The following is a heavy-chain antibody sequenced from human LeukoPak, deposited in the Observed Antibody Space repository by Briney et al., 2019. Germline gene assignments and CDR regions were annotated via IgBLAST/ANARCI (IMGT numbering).Heavy chain of an antibody. CDR3: ARVTVTTTE. CDR1: GFTFSSYA. J-gene: IGHJ4*02. CDR2: ISYDGSNK. D-gene: IGHD4-17*01. V-gene: IGHV3-30-3*01. Sequence: GGSLRLSCAASGFTFSSYAMHWVRQAPGKGLEWVAVISYDGSNKYYADSVKGRFTISRDNSKNTLYLQVNSLRAEDTAVYYCARVTVTTTEWGQGTLVTVSS.